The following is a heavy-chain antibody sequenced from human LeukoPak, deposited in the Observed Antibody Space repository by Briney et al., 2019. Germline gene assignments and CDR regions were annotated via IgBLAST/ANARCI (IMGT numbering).Heavy chain of an antibody. CDR1: GYSFTSYW. V-gene: IGHV5-51*01. J-gene: IGHJ3*02. D-gene: IGHD5-24*01. Sequence: ESLKISCKGSGYSFTSYWIGWVRQMPGKGLEWMGIICPGDSDTRYSPSFQDQVTISADKSISTAYLQRSSLKASDTAMYYCALTDARRDGYNQDDAFDIWGQGTMVTVSS. CDR2: ICPGDSDT. CDR3: ALTDARRDGYNQDDAFDI.